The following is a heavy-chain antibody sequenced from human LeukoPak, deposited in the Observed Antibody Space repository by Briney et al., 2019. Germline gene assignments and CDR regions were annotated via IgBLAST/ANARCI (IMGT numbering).Heavy chain of an antibody. CDR1: GGTFSSYT. CDR2: IIPILGIA. CDR3: ARNWSDGPETRYYFYYYMDV. Sequence: SVKVSCKASGGTFSSYTISWVRQAPGQGLEWMGRIIPILGIANYAQKFQGRVTITADKSTSAAYMELSSLRSEDTAVYYCARNWSDGPETRYYFYYYMDVWGKGTTVTVSS. J-gene: IGHJ6*03. V-gene: IGHV1-69*02. D-gene: IGHD1-1*01.